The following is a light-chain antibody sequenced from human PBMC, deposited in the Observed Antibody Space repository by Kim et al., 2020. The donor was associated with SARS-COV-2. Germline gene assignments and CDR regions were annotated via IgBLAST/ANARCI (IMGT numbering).Light chain of an antibody. CDR3: QQRYNTPLT. J-gene: IGKJ1*01. Sequence: ASIGDRVTTTCRASQGVGNDLNWFKQRPAQTPKLLIYVATNLHSGVPSRFSGSGSGTDFTLTITSLQPEDFATYFCQQRYNTPLTFGQGTKVDIK. CDR2: VAT. V-gene: IGKV1-39*01. CDR1: QGVGND.